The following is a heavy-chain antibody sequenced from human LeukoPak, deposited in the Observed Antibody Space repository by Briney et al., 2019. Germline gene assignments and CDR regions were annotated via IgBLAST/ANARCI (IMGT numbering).Heavy chain of an antibody. Sequence: PGGSLRLSCAASGFTFRSYDMHWVRQAPGKGLQWVAVISYDGSNKYHTDSVKGRFTISRDNSKNTLYLQMNSLRAEDTAVYYCAKDSEIAAAGSYWCFDLWGRGTLVTVSP. V-gene: IGHV3-30*18. CDR1: GFTFRSYD. J-gene: IGHJ2*01. CDR2: ISYDGSNK. D-gene: IGHD6-13*01. CDR3: AKDSEIAAAGSYWCFDL.